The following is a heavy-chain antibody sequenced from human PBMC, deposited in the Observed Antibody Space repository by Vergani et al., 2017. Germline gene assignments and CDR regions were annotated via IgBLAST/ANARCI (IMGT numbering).Heavy chain of an antibody. J-gene: IGHJ5*02. CDR3: ASSINKGNWFDP. CDR1: GYTFTGYY. Sequence: QVQLVQSGAEVKKPGASVKVSCKASGYTFTGYYMHWVRQAPGQGLEWMGWINLNSGGTNYAQKFQGRVTMTRDTSISTAYMELSRLRSDDTAVYYCASSINKGNWFDPWGQGTLVTVSS. D-gene: IGHD1/OR15-1a*01. V-gene: IGHV1-2*02. CDR2: INLNSGGT.